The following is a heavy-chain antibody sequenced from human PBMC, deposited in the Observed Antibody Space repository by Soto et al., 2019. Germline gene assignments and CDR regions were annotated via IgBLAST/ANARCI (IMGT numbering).Heavy chain of an antibody. V-gene: IGHV3-48*02. J-gene: IGHJ5*02. CDR1: GFSFSSYS. Sequence: EVQLVESGGGLVQPGGSLRLSCAASGFSFSSYSMNWVRQAPGKGLEWVSYISSTSTTIYYADSVKGRFTISRDTAKNSLYLQMDSLKDEDTAVYYCARDGRRREPYGSGSTLRLDPWGQGTLVTVSS. CDR2: ISSTSTTI. CDR3: ARDGRRREPYGSGSTLRLDP. D-gene: IGHD3-10*01.